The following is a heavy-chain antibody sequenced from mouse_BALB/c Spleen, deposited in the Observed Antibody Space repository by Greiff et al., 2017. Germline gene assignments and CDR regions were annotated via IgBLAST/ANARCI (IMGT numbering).Heavy chain of an antibody. CDR1: GFAFSSYD. V-gene: IGHV5-12-1*01. D-gene: IGHD1-1*01. CDR3: ARLYYGSTPFDY. CDR2: ISSGGGST. Sequence: DVMLVESGGGLVKPGGSLKLSCAASGFAFSSYDMSWVRQTPEKRLEWVAYISSGGGSTYYPDTVKGRFTISRDNAKNTLYLQMSSLKSEDTAMYYCARLYYGSTPFDYWGQGTTLTVSS. J-gene: IGHJ2*01.